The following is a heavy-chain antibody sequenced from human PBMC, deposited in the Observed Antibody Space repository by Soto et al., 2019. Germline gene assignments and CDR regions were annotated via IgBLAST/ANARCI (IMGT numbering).Heavy chain of an antibody. D-gene: IGHD1-1*01. CDR3: AQALGFTGGDGFDI. Sequence: QVRLQEWGPGLVKPSQTLSLKCSVSGGSITTGGRYWSWIRQLPGKGLEWIGDIYYSGNTYYNASLKSRVTLSVEAAKNQFTLKLSSWTAADTAVYYCAQALGFTGGDGFDIWGQGRLVTVAS. J-gene: IGHJ3*02. V-gene: IGHV4-31*02. CDR2: IYYSGNT. CDR1: GGSITTGGRY.